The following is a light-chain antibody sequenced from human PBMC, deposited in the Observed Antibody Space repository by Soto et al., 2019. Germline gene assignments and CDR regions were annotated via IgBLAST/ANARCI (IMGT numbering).Light chain of an antibody. CDR2: DVS. V-gene: IGLV2-8*01. Sequence: QSVLTQPPSASGSPGQSVTISCTGTSSDVGGYNYVSWYQHHPGKAPKLMIYDVSKRPSGVPDRFSGSKSGNTASLTVSGLQAEDEADYYCSSYAGSNNYVFGTGTNVTVL. CDR1: SSDVGGYNY. J-gene: IGLJ1*01. CDR3: SSYAGSNNYV.